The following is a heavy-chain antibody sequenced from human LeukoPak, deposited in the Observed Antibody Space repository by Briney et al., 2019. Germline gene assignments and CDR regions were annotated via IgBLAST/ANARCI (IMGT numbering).Heavy chain of an antibody. D-gene: IGHD6-19*01. Sequence: GGSLRLSCAASGFTFSSYWMHWVRQAPGKGVVWVSRINSDGSSTSYADSVKGRFTISRDNAKNTLYLQMNSLRAEDTAVYYCARDRSRVAGLYYYYYMDVWGKGTTVTISS. J-gene: IGHJ6*03. CDR3: ARDRSRVAGLYYYYYMDV. V-gene: IGHV3-74*01. CDR2: INSDGSST. CDR1: GFTFSSYW.